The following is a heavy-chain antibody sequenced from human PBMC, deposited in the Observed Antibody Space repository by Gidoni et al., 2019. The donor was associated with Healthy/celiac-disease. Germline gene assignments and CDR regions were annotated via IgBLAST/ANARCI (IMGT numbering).Heavy chain of an antibody. D-gene: IGHD6-13*01. CDR1: GFTFSSYG. J-gene: IGHJ4*02. CDR3: ARDRDSSSWSALDY. CDR2: IWYDGSNK. V-gene: IGHV3-33*01. Sequence: QVQLVESGGGVVQPGRSLRLSCAASGFTFSSYGLHWVRQAPGKGLEWVAVIWYDGSNKYYADSVKGRFTISRDNSKNTLYLQMNSLRAEDTAVYYCARDRDSSSWSALDYWGQGTLVTVSS.